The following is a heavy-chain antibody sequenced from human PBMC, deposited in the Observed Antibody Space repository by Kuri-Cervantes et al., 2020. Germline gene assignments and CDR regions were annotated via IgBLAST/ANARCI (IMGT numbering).Heavy chain of an antibody. CDR2: ISYDGSNK. CDR3: AKDPYSGSPPDY. J-gene: IGHJ4*02. CDR1: GFTFSSYG. V-gene: IGHV3-30*18. Sequence: GGSLRLSCAASGFTFSSYGMHWVRQAPGKGLEWVAVISYDGSNKYYADSVKGRFTISRDNSKNTLYLQMNSLRAEDTAVYYCAKDPYSGSPPDYWGQGTLVTVSS. D-gene: IGHD1-26*01.